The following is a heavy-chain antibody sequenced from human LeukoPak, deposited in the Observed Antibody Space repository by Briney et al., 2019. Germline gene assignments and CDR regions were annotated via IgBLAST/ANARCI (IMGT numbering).Heavy chain of an antibody. CDR3: AKGYCSSTSCLFDY. CDR1: GYTFTGYY. V-gene: IGHV1-2*02. D-gene: IGHD2-2*01. CDR2: INPNSGGT. Sequence: ASVKVSCKASGYTFTGYYMHWVRQAPGQGLEWMGWINPNSGGTNYAQKFQGRVTMTRDASISTAYMELSRLRSDDTAVYYCAKGYCSSTSCLFDYWGQGTLVTVSS. J-gene: IGHJ4*02.